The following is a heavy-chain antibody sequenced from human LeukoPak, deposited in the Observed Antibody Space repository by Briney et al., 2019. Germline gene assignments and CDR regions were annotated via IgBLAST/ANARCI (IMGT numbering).Heavy chain of an antibody. CDR3: ARDGYGGNWPYYGMDV. CDR2: IYGGGIT. Sequence: GGSLRLSCAASGVTVSNNFMSWVRQAPGKGLEWVSVIYGGGITYYADSVKGRFTIFRDNSKNTLYLHMNSLRAQDTAVYYCARDGYGGNWPYYGMDVWGQGTTVTVSS. J-gene: IGHJ6*02. V-gene: IGHV3-66*01. CDR1: GVTVSNNF. D-gene: IGHD4-23*01.